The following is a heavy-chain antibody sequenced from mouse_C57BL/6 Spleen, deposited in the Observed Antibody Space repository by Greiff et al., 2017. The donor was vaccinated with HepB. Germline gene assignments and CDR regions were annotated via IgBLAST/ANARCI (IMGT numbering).Heavy chain of an antibody. V-gene: IGHV2-6*03. CDR2: IWSDGST. CDR1: GFSLTSYG. Sequence: VQLQESGPGLVAPSQSLSITCTASGFSLTSYGVHWVRQPPGKGLEWLVVIWSDGSTTYNAAPKSRRSISKDNSKSQVFVKMNSLQTDDTAMYYGARDSNLAYWGQGTLVTVSA. D-gene: IGHD2-5*01. CDR3: ARDSNLAY. J-gene: IGHJ3*01.